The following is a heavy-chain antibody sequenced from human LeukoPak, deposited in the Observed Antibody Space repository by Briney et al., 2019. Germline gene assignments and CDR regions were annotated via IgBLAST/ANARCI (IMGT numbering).Heavy chain of an antibody. J-gene: IGHJ5*02. CDR2: IYTSGST. Sequence: PSETLSLTCTVSGGSISSYYWSWIRQPAGKGLEWIGRIYTSGSTNYNPSLKSRVTMSVDTSKNQFSLKLSSVTAADTAVYYCARVDRAVVLRFLEWYDNWFDPWGQGTLVTVSS. CDR1: GGSISSYY. D-gene: IGHD3-3*01. V-gene: IGHV4-4*07. CDR3: ARVDRAVVLRFLEWYDNWFDP.